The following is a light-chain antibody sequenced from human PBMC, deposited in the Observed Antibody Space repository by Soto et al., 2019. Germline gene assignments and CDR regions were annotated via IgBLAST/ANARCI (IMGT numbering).Light chain of an antibody. CDR3: QSYDSSNVV. CDR2: EDN. Sequence: NFMLTQPHSVSESPGKTVTISCTRRSGSIASNYVQWYQQRPGSAPTTVIYEDNQRPSGVPDRFSGSIDSSSNSASLTISGLETEDEADYYCQSYDSSNVVFGGGTKLTVL. CDR1: SGSIASNY. V-gene: IGLV6-57*04. J-gene: IGLJ2*01.